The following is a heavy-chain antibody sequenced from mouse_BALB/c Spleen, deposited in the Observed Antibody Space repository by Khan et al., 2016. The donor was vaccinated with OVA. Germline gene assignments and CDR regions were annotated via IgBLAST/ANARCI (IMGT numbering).Heavy chain of an antibody. J-gene: IGHJ1*01. CDR2: IAPANGNV. Sequence: EVQLQQSGAELVKPGASVKLSCTASGFNIRDNYIHWVKQRPEQGLEWIGRIAPANGNVKYDPKFQGKATITADTSSNTAYLQVSSLTSEDGAVYYCAHHSCDPRYFDVWGAGTTVTVSS. V-gene: IGHV14-3*02. CDR1: GFNIRDNY. CDR3: AHHSCDPRYFDV. D-gene: IGHD2-13*01.